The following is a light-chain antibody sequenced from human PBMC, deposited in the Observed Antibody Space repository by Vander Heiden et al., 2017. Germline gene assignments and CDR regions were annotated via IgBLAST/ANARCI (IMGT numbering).Light chain of an antibody. Sequence: QSVLAQPPSASAPPGQRVTISCSRSGSNVESEYVYWYQQLPGTAPRLLIYHTTQRPSGVPDRFSGSKSGTSASLAISGLRSEDEADYYCASWDDRLSGPVFGGGTKLTVL. CDR2: HTT. V-gene: IGLV1-47*01. CDR1: GSNVESEY. J-gene: IGLJ2*01. CDR3: ASWDDRLSGPV.